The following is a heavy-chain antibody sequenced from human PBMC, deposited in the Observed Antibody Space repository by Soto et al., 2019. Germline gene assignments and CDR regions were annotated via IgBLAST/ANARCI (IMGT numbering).Heavy chain of an antibody. CDR2: ISGSGGST. J-gene: IGHJ6*02. D-gene: IGHD4-17*01. V-gene: IGHV3-23*01. CDR3: AKDSPSSTVRYYYYYYGMDV. CDR1: GFTVSSNY. Sequence: GGSLRLSCAASGFTVSSNYMSWVRQAPGKGLEWVSAISGSGGSTYYADSVKGRFTISRDNSKSTLYLQMNSLRAEDTAVYYCAKDSPSSTVRYYYYYYGMDVWGQGTTVTVSS.